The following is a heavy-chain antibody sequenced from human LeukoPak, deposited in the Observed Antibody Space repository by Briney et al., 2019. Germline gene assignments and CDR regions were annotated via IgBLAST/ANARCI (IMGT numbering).Heavy chain of an antibody. J-gene: IGHJ4*02. CDR3: ARHQRVTIFGLIDY. Sequence: GAHLKFSCKGAGSRFTSYWIGWVRQLPGKGLEGMGIIYPGVSDTRYSPSFQGQVTFSADKSISTAYLQWSSLKASDTAMYHCARHQRVTIFGLIDYWGQGTLVTVSS. CDR2: IYPGVSDT. V-gene: IGHV5-51*01. CDR1: GSRFTSYW. D-gene: IGHD3-3*01.